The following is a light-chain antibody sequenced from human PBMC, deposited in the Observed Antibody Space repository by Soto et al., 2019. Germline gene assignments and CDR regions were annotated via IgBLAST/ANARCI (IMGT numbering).Light chain of an antibody. Sequence: EIVLTQSPATLSVSPGHRATLSCRASQNVANYLDWYQQKPGQAPRLLIYESSNRATGIPARFSGSGSGTEFTLTISRLEPEDFAVYYCQQYGSSPRTFGQGTKVDIK. V-gene: IGKV3-20*01. CDR2: ESS. CDR1: QNVANY. J-gene: IGKJ1*01. CDR3: QQYGSSPRT.